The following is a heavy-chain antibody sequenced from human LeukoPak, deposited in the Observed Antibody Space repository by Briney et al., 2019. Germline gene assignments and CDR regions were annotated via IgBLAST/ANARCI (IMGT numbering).Heavy chain of an antibody. Sequence: GASVKVSCKASGYTFTSYGISWVRQAPGEGLEWMGWISAYNVNTNYAQKLQGRVTMTTDTSTSTAYMELRSLRPDDTAVYYCARVWEDYYYGMDVWGQGTTVTVSS. CDR3: ARVWEDYYYGMDV. J-gene: IGHJ6*02. D-gene: IGHD1-26*01. CDR1: GYTFTSYG. CDR2: ISAYNVNT. V-gene: IGHV1-18*01.